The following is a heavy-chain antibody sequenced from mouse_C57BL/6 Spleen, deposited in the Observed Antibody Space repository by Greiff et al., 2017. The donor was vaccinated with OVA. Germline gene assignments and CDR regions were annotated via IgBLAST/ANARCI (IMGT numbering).Heavy chain of an antibody. D-gene: IGHD1-1*02. J-gene: IGHJ3*01. V-gene: IGHV1-26*01. CDR1: GYTFTDYY. CDR3: AKIWGFAY. Sequence: VQLQQSGPELVKPGASVKISCKASGYTFTDYYMNWVKQSHGKSLEWIGDINPNNGGTSYNQKFKGKATLTVDKSSSTAYMELRSLTSEDSAVYYCAKIWGFAYWGQGTLVTVSA. CDR2: INPNNGGT.